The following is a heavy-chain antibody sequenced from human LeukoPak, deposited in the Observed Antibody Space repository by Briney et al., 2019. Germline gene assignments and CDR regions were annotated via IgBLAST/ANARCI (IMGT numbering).Heavy chain of an antibody. J-gene: IGHJ4*02. CDR1: GYTFTGYD. V-gene: IGHV1-8*01. CDR3: AREAHYDSSGYYLGY. CDR2: VNPKSGNS. D-gene: IGHD3-22*01. Sequence: GASVKVSCRASGYTFTGYDINWVRQATGQGLEWMGWVNPKSGNSGYAQKFQGRVTMTRDTSISTAYMGLNSLRAEDTAVYYCAREAHYDSSGYYLGYWGQGTLVTVSS.